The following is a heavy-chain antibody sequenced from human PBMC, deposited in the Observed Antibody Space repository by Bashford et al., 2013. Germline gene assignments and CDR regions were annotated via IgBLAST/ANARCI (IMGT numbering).Heavy chain of an antibody. J-gene: IGHJ5*02. CDR1: GGTFSSYA. V-gene: IGHV1-69*05. Sequence: SVKVSCKASGGTFSSYAISWVRQAPGQGLEWMGGIIPIFGTANYAQKFQGRVSMTTDKSTSTAYLELRSLTSDDTAIYYCARDTIAVRPGWFDPWGQGTLVTVSS. D-gene: IGHD6-6*01. CDR3: ARDTIAVRPGWFDP. CDR2: IIPIFGTA.